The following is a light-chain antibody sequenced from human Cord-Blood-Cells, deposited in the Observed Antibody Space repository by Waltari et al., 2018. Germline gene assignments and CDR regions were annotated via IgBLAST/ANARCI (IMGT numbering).Light chain of an antibody. V-gene: IGLV2-23*03. Sequence: QSALTQPASVSGSPGQSITNSCTGTSSDVGRYYLVSWYQQHPGKAPQLLIYEGSKRPSGVSNRFSGSKSGNTASLTISGLQAEDEADYYCCSYAGSSTFAVFGGGTKLTVL. CDR3: CSYAGSSTFAV. CDR2: EGS. CDR1: SSDVGRYYL. J-gene: IGLJ3*02.